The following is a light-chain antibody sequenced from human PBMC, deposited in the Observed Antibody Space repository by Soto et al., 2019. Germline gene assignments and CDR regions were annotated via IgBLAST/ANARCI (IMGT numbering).Light chain of an antibody. V-gene: IGKV2-24*01. CDR2: QIA. Sequence: DIVLTQTPLSSPVTVGQPASISCRSTQRLVHSDGNTYLSWLQQRPGQPPRLLIYQIANRFSGVPDRFTGSGAGADVTLKISRVEAEDVGTYYCMQAKQFPLTFGGGTKVKIK. CDR1: QRLVHSDGNTY. CDR3: MQAKQFPLT. J-gene: IGKJ4*01.